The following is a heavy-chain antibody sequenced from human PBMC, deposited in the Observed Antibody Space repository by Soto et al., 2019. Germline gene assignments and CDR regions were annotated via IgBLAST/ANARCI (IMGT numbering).Heavy chain of an antibody. CDR2: ISYDGNNK. J-gene: IGHJ6*02. CDR1: GFTFSSYG. V-gene: IGHV3-30*18. D-gene: IGHD1-26*01. CDR3: AKDIEEDVYYYGMDV. Sequence: QVQLVESGGGVVQPGKSLRLSCAASGFTFSSYGMHWVRQAPGKGLEWVALISYDGNNKYYGDSVNGRFTIFRDNSKNTLFLQMNSLRAEDTAVYFCAKDIEEDVYYYGMDVWGHGTTVTVSS.